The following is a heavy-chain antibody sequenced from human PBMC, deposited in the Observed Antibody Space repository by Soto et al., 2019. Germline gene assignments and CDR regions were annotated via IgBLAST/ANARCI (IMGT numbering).Heavy chain of an antibody. D-gene: IGHD2-15*01. Sequence: QVQLVQSGAEVRKPGASVKVSCKASGYTFSTSGMSWLRQAPGQGLEWMGWISTYNGDTNDAPKFQDRVTMTSDTSTSTVYVELRSLRSDDMAVYYCARAGAAPYYYYGMEVWGQGTRVTVSS. CDR1: GYTFSTSG. J-gene: IGHJ6*02. V-gene: IGHV1-18*03. CDR3: ARAGAAPYYYYGMEV. CDR2: ISTYNGDT.